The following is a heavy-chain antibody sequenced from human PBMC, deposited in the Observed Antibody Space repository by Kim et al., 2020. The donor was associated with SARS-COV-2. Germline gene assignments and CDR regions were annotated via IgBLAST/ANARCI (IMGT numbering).Heavy chain of an antibody. D-gene: IGHD2-2*01. CDR2: ICWNSGSI. CDR1: GFTFGDYA. J-gene: IGHJ4*02. CDR3: AKAGGSSSIRYIKY. V-gene: IGHV3-9*01. Sequence: GGSLRLSCAASGFTFGDYAMHWVRQGPGKGLEWVAGICWNSGSIVYVDSVKGRFTISRDNAKNSLYLQMNSLRAEDTAVYYCAKAGGSSSIRYIKYWGQG.